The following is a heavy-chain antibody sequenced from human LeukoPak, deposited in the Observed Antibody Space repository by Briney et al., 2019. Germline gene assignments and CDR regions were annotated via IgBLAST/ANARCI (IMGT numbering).Heavy chain of an antibody. Sequence: GRSLRLSCAASGFTFSSYAMHWDRQAPGKGLEWVAVISYDGSNKYYADSVKGRFTISRDNSKNTLYLQMNSLRAEDTAVYYCARGLYSSSWYGGNWFDPWGQGTLVTVSS. D-gene: IGHD6-13*01. V-gene: IGHV3-30-3*01. CDR3: ARGLYSSSWYGGNWFDP. CDR1: GFTFSSYA. J-gene: IGHJ5*02. CDR2: ISYDGSNK.